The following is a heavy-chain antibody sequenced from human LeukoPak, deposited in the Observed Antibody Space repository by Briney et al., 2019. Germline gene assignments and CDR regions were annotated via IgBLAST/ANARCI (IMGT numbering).Heavy chain of an antibody. CDR2: IYYSGST. J-gene: IGHJ4*02. V-gene: IGHV4-39*01. D-gene: IGHD6-13*01. Sequence: PSETLSLTCTVSGGSISSSSYYWGWIRQPPGKGLEWIGSIYYSGSTYYNPSLKSRVTISVDTSKNQFSLKLSSVTAADTAVYYCARHLPVGRSMRYYFDYWGQGTLVTVSS. CDR1: GGSISSSSYY. CDR3: ARHLPVGRSMRYYFDY.